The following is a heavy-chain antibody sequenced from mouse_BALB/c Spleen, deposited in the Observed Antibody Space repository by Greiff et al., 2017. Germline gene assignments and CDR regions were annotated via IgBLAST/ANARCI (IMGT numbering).Heavy chain of an antibody. D-gene: IGHD2-4*01. V-gene: IGHV1-69*02. Sequence: QVQLQQPGAELVKPGASVKLSCKASGYTFTSYWMHWVKQRPGQGLEWIGEIDPSDSYTNYNQKFKGKATLTVDKSSSTAYMQLSSLTSEDSAVYYGGRGMIATGGGYAMDYWGQGTSVTVSS. CDR3: GRGMIATGGGYAMDY. CDR1: GYTFTSYW. J-gene: IGHJ4*01. CDR2: IDPSDSYT.